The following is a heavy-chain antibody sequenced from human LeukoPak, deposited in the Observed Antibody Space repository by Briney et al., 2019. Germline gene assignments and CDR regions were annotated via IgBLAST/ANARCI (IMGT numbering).Heavy chain of an antibody. J-gene: IGHJ4*02. D-gene: IGHD1-20*01. Sequence: ASVKVSCKASGYTFTSYGFTWVRQAPGQGLEWMGWINSYNGNTQYAPKFKGRVTTTIDTSTSTAYMELRRLGSDDTAVYYCARRGNWNDFDYWGQGTLVIVSS. CDR1: GYTFTSYG. CDR3: ARRGNWNDFDY. V-gene: IGHV1-18*01. CDR2: INSYNGNT.